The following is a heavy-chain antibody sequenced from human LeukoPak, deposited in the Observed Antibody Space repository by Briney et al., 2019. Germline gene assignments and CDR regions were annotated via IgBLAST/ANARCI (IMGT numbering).Heavy chain of an antibody. D-gene: IGHD3-22*01. CDR1: GFTFSSYG. V-gene: IGHV3-30*18. J-gene: IGHJ6*02. CDR3: AKAPYYDSSGYSREIYYYYAMDV. Sequence: PGGSLRLSCAASGFTFSSYGMHWVRQAPGKGLEWVAVISYDGRNKYYADSVKGRFTISRDNSKNTLYLQMNSLRAEDTAVYYCAKAPYYDSSGYSREIYYYYAMDVWGQGTTVTVSS. CDR2: ISYDGRNK.